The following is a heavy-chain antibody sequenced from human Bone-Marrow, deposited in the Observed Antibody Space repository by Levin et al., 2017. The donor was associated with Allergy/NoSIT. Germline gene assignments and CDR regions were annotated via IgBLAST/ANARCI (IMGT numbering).Heavy chain of an antibody. D-gene: IGHD3-10*01. J-gene: IGHJ3*02. CDR1: GLSVSWYY. V-gene: IGHV3-53*01. Sequence: PGGSLRLSCAASGLSVSWYYMHWVRQAPGKGLEWVSVIYSGGGTYFADSVKGRFTVSRDNSKNTLYLQMSSLRAEDTAEYYCAKSEGSKGDALDIWGQGTKVIVSS. CDR2: IYSGGGT. CDR3: AKSEGSKGDALDI.